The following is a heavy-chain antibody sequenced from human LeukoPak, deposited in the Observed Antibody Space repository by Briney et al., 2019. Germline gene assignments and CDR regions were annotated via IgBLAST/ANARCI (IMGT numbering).Heavy chain of an antibody. CDR3: ARDRLPMTTVPYYVDY. CDR1: GFTFDDYG. Sequence: GGSLRLSCAASGFTFDDYGISWVRQAPGKGLDWVSGINWNGGSTGYADSVKGRFTISRDNAKNSLYLQMNSLRAEDTALYYCARDRLPMTTVPYYVDYWGQGTLVTVSS. J-gene: IGHJ4*02. D-gene: IGHD4-17*01. CDR2: INWNGGST. V-gene: IGHV3-20*04.